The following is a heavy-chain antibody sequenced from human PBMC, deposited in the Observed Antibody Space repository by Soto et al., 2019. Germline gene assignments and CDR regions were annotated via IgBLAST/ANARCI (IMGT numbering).Heavy chain of an antibody. CDR1: GASLSANY. V-gene: IGHV4-34*01. D-gene: IGHD2-21*01. CDR2: INHSGNT. CDR3: VRGRGESDA. Sequence: SETLALSSAVYGASLSANYCNWLRQPPGKGLEWIGEINHSGNTNYNPSLRSRVTISIDTSKNQLCLNLRSVSAADTGVYYCVRGRGESDARGEATPVTVAS. J-gene: IGHJ5*02.